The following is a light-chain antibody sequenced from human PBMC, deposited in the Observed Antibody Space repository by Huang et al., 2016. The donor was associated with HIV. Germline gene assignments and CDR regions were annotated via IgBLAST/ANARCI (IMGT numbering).Light chain of an antibody. CDR2: CSL. J-gene: IGKJ4*01. CDR3: QQYNDWPPLT. Sequence: EIEMTQSPAILSVSPGERATLSCRASQSVNSDLAWYLQKPGQAPWPLIYCSLTRAIGILAKFNVTGSGTEFSLSLSNLQSDDFGVYYCQQYNDWPPLTFGGGTKVEI. CDR1: QSVNSD. V-gene: IGKV3-15*01.